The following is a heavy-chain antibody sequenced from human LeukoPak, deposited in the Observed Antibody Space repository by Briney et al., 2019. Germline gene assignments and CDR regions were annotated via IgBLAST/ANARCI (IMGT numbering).Heavy chain of an antibody. Sequence: PGGSLRLSCAASGFTFSSHGMHWVRQAPGKGLEWVAVISYDGSNKYYADSVKGRFTISRDSSKNTLYLQMNSLRAEDTAMYYCAKDLNRHWCLDYWGQGTLVTVSS. J-gene: IGHJ4*02. CDR1: GFTFSSHG. V-gene: IGHV3-30*18. CDR2: ISYDGSNK. CDR3: AKDLNRHWCLDY. D-gene: IGHD2-8*02.